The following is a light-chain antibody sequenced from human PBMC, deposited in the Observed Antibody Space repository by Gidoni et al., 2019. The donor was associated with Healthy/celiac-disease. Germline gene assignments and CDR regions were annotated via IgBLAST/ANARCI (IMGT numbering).Light chain of an antibody. CDR2: DAS. CDR3: QQYDNPPT. J-gene: IGKJ5*01. V-gene: IGKV1-33*01. Sequence: EIQMTQSPSSLSASVGDRVTITCQASEDMSNYLNWYQQQPGKAPKLLTYDASNLEPVVPSRFSASASVTHFTFTISTLQPADIATYHCQQYDNPPTFGQGTRLEIK. CDR1: EDMSNY.